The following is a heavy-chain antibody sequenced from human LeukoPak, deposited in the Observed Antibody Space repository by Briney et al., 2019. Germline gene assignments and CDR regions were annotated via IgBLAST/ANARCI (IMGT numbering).Heavy chain of an antibody. Sequence: MSGGSLRLSCAASGFTFSDYYMSWIRQAPGKGLEWVSYISSSSSYTNCADSVKGRFTISRDNAKNSLYLQMNSLRAEDTAVYYCARDLLVRAIDYWGQGTLVTVSS. CDR2: ISSSSSYT. V-gene: IGHV3-11*05. D-gene: IGHD3-10*01. CDR3: ARDLLVRAIDY. J-gene: IGHJ4*02. CDR1: GFTFSDYY.